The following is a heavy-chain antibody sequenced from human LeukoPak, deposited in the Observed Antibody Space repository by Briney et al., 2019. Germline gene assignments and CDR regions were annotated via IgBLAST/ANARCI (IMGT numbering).Heavy chain of an antibody. CDR1: GYTFTGYY. CDR3: ARDHYCSSTSCYNYYYGMDV. J-gene: IGHJ6*02. V-gene: IGHV1-2*02. D-gene: IGHD2-2*02. Sequence: ASVKVSCKASGYTFTGYYMHWVRQAPGQGLEWMGWINPNSGGTNYAQKFQGRVTMTRDTSISTAYMELSRLRSDDTAVYYCARDHYCSSTSCYNYYYGMDVWGQGTPVTVSS. CDR2: INPNSGGT.